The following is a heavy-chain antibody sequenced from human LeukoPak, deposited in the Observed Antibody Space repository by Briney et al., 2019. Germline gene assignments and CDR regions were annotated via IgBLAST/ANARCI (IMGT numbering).Heavy chain of an antibody. CDR3: ARGGGYYYDSSGYYY. J-gene: IGHJ4*02. CDR1: GYTFTGYY. Sequence: ASVKVSCKASGYTFTGYYMHWVRQAPGQGLEWMGRINPNSGGTNYARKFQGRVTMTRDTSISTAYMELSRLRSDDTAVYYCARGGGYYYDSSGYYYWGQGTLVTVSS. D-gene: IGHD3-22*01. CDR2: INPNSGGT. V-gene: IGHV1-2*06.